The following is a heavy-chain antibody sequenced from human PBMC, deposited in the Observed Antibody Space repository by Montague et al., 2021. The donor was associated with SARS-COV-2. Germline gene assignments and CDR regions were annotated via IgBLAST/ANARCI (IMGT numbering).Heavy chain of an antibody. J-gene: IGHJ6*02. CDR2: IYYSGST. V-gene: IGHV4-39*07. CDR1: GGSISSSSYY. CDR3: ARGGSLRFEFLVGPRHHYYGMDV. D-gene: IGHD3-3*01. Sequence: SETLSLTCTVSGGSISSSSYYWGWIRQPPGKGLEWIGSIYYSGSTYYNPSLKSRVTISVDTSKNQFSLKLSSATAADTAVYYCARGGSLRFEFLVGPRHHYYGMDVWGQGTTVTVSS.